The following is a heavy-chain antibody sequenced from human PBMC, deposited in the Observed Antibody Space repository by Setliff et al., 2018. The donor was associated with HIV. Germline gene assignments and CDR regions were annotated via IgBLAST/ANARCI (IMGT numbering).Heavy chain of an antibody. V-gene: IGHV3-15*01. J-gene: IGHJ4*02. Sequence: GGSLRLSCAASGFTFRTYAMLWVRQAPGKGLEGVAIIKSKTDGGTTDYAAPVKGRFTISRDDSKNTLHLQMNSLKTEDTAVYYCTTDLPIVESYPFDYWGQGTLVTVSS. CDR3: TTDLPIVESYPFDY. D-gene: IGHD1-26*01. CDR2: IKSKTDGGTT. CDR1: GFTFRTYA.